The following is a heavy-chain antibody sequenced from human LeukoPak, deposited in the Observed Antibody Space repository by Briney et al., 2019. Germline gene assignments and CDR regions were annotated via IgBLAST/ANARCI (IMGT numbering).Heavy chain of an antibody. CDR1: GGSISSSSSY. J-gene: IGHJ4*02. CDR3: ARAPRSDYFDY. CDR2: IYYSGST. V-gene: IGHV4-39*01. Sequence: SETLSLTCTVSGGSISSSSSYWGWIRQPPGKGLEWIGSIYYSGSTYYNPSLKSRVTISVDTSKNQFSLKLSSVTAADTAVYYCARAPRSDYFDYWGQGTLVTVSS.